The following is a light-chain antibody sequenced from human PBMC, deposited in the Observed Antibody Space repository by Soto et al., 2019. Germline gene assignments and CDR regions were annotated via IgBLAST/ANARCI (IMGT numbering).Light chain of an antibody. J-gene: IGKJ5*01. CDR1: QSVRTN. CDR3: HQYNKWPPIT. Sequence: EIVLTQSPATLSVSPGERATLSCRASQSVRTNLAWYQQKPGQSPRLLIFDASTRATGIPARFSGGGSGTEFTLTISNLQSEDFAVYYCHQYNKWPPITFGQGTRLEIK. V-gene: IGKV3-15*01. CDR2: DAS.